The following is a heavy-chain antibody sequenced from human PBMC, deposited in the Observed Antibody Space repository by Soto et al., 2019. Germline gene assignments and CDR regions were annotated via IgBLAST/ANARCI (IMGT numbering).Heavy chain of an antibody. CDR3: TRLCSSGWYENDY. Sequence: GGSLRLSCAASGFTFSGSAMHWVRQASGKGLEWVGRIRSKANSYATAYAASVKGRFTISRDDSKNTAYLQMNSLKTEDTAVYYCTRLCSSGWYENDYWGQGTLVTVSS. J-gene: IGHJ4*02. CDR1: GFTFSGSA. V-gene: IGHV3-73*01. CDR2: IRSKANSYAT. D-gene: IGHD6-19*01.